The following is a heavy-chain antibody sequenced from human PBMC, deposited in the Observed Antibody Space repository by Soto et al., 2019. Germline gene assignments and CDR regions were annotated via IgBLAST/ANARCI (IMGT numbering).Heavy chain of an antibody. V-gene: IGHV1-2*04. Sequence: QVQLVQSGAEVRKPGASVTVSCRSSGDSFNDYYIHWVRQAPGQGFEWMGWINPNGGVTKYAQKFQGWVSMTSDTSIRTVYMQLSMLSSDDTAVYYCARESVGATATLDYYSFYMDVWGTGTTVTVSS. D-gene: IGHD1-26*01. J-gene: IGHJ6*03. CDR1: GDSFNDYY. CDR3: ARESVGATATLDYYSFYMDV. CDR2: INPNGGVT.